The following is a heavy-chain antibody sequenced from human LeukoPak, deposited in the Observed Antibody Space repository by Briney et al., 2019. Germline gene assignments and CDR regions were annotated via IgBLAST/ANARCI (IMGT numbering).Heavy chain of an antibody. Sequence: SETLSLTCTVSGGSSSSYYWSWIRQPPGKGLEWIGYIYYSGSTNYNPSLKSRVTISVDTSKNQFSLKLSSVTAADTAVYYCARAGVGGIRDWGQGTLVTLSS. CDR1: GGSSSSYY. CDR2: IYYSGST. CDR3: ARAGVGGIRD. V-gene: IGHV4-59*01. J-gene: IGHJ4*02. D-gene: IGHD2-15*01.